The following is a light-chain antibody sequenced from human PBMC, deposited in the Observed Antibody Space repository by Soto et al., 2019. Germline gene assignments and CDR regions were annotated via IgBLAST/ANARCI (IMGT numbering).Light chain of an antibody. CDR2: DAS. Sequence: EIVLTQSPATLSLSPGEGATVSCRASQSVSSYLAWYQQKPGKAPRLLIFDASSRATGIPDRFRGSGSGTDFTLTISRLEPEDLAVYYCQQYGFSPPWTFGQGTKVEL. J-gene: IGKJ1*01. CDR3: QQYGFSPPWT. V-gene: IGKV3-20*01. CDR1: QSVSSY.